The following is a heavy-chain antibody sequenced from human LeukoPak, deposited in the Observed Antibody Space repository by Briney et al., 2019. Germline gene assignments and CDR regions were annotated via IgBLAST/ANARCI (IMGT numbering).Heavy chain of an antibody. J-gene: IGHJ6*03. D-gene: IGHD6-13*01. V-gene: IGHV3-30*02. CDR3: AKDSSSWHFGRDYYYYYYYMDV. CDR1: GFTFSSYG. Sequence: PGGSLRLSCAASGFTFSSYGMHWVRQAPGKGLEWVAFIRYDGSNKYYADSVKGRFTISRDNSKNTLYLQMNSLRAEDTAVYYCAKDSSSWHFGRDYYYYYYYMDVWGKGTTVTVSS. CDR2: IRYDGSNK.